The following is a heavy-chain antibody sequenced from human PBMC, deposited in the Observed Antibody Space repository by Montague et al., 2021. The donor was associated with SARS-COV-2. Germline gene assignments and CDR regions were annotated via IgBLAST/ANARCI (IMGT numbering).Heavy chain of an antibody. J-gene: IGHJ4*02. CDR1: GGSISSSNW. V-gene: IGHV4-4*02. D-gene: IGHD4/OR15-4a*01. CDR2: IYHSGST. Sequence: SETLSLTCAVYGGSISSSNWWRWVRQPPGKGLEWIGEIYHSGSTDYNPSLKSRVTISVDKSKNQFSLKLSSVTAADTAVYYCARDATMVSHSYFDYWGQGTLVTAS. CDR3: ARDATMVSHSYFDY.